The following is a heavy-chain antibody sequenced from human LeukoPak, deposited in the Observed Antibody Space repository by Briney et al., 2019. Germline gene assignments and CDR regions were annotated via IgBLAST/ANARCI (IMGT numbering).Heavy chain of an antibody. J-gene: IGHJ3*02. D-gene: IGHD3-22*01. CDR2: IYYSGST. Sequence: TLSLTCTVSGGSFSSGDYYWSWIRQPPGKGLEWIRYIYYSGSTYYNPSLKSRVTISVDTSKNQFSLKLSSVTAADTAVYYCARERGGYYYPDAFDIWGQGTMVTVSS. CDR1: GGSFSSGDYY. CDR3: ARERGGYYYPDAFDI. V-gene: IGHV4-30-4*08.